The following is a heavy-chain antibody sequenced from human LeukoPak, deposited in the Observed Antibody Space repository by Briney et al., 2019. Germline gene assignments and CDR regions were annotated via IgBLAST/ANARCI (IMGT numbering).Heavy chain of an antibody. Sequence: SETLSLTCAVSGGSISSSSYYWGWIRQPPGKGLEWIGSIYYSGSTNYNPSLKSRVTISVDTSKNQFSLKLSSVTAADTAVYYCARRLYDILTGDAFDIWGQGTMVTVSS. V-gene: IGHV4-39*07. CDR1: GGSISSSSYY. D-gene: IGHD3-9*01. J-gene: IGHJ3*02. CDR3: ARRLYDILTGDAFDI. CDR2: IYYSGST.